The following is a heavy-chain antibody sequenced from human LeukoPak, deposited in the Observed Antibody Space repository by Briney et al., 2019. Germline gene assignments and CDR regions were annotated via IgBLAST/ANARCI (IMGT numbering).Heavy chain of an antibody. V-gene: IGHV5-51*01. CDR3: ARRGLSGYYDWFDP. J-gene: IGHJ5*02. Sequence: GESLKLSWQGSGYPFTAYWIAWVRQMHGKGLECMGIIYPGDSDTRYSPSFQGQVTISADKSISTTYLQWSSLKASDTAMYYCARRGLSGYYDWFDPWGQGTLVTVSS. CDR1: GYPFTAYW. D-gene: IGHD3-22*01. CDR2: IYPGDSDT.